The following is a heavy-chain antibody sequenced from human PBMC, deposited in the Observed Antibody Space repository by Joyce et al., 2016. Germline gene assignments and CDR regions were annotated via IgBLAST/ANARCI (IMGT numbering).Heavy chain of an antibody. CDR2: IYCTGST. CDR1: GGSISSSNYY. J-gene: IGHJ5*02. CDR3: ARQENGFDP. V-gene: IGHV4-39*01. Sequence: QLQLQESGPGLVKPSETLSLTCTVSGGSISSSNYYWGGIRQPPGKGLEWVGSIYCTGSTYYNPSLKSRVTISVDTSKNHFSLKLSSVTAADTAVYYCARQENGFDPWGQGTLVTVSS.